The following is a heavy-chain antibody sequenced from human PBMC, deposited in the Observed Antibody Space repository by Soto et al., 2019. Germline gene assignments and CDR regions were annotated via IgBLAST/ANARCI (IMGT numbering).Heavy chain of an antibody. CDR3: ARAHYYDSSGYYSPSGYYFDD. Sequence: QVQLVESGGGVVQPGRSLRLSCAAYGFTFRTYAMHWVRQAPGKGLEWVAVISYDGSNKYYADSVKGQFTISRDNSKNTLYLQMNSLIAEDTALYYSARAHYYDSSGYYSPSGYYFDDWGQGTLVTVSS. CDR2: ISYDGSNK. D-gene: IGHD3-22*01. V-gene: IGHV3-30-3*01. CDR1: GFTFRTYA. J-gene: IGHJ4*02.